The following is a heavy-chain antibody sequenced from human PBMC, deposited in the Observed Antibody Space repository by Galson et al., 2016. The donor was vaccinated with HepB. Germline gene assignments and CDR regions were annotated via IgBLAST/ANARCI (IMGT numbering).Heavy chain of an antibody. D-gene: IGHD4-11*01. CDR3: ARRPPVTGRSGHYFDS. V-gene: IGHV5-51*01. Sequence: QSGAEVKKPGESLKISCKGSGYSFSSYWIGWVRQMLGKGLEWMGIISPGDSDTRYSPSFQGQVTISVDKAINTAYMQWSSLKASDSGIYYCARRPPVTGRSGHYFDSWGQGTLVTVSS. CDR1: GYSFSSYW. CDR2: ISPGDSDT. J-gene: IGHJ4*02.